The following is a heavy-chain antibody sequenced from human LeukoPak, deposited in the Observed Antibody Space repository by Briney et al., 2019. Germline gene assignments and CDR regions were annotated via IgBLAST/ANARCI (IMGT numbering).Heavy chain of an antibody. V-gene: IGHV1-2*02. CDR1: GYTFTGYY. CDR3: ARGVVRGNYYYYYMDV. CDR2: INPNSGGT. Sequence: ASVKVSCKASGYTFTGYYMHWVRQAPGQGLEWMGWINPNSGGTNYAQKFQGRVTMTRDTSISTAYMELSSLRSEDTAVYYCARGVVRGNYYYYYMDVWGKGTTVTVPS. J-gene: IGHJ6*03. D-gene: IGHD2-15*01.